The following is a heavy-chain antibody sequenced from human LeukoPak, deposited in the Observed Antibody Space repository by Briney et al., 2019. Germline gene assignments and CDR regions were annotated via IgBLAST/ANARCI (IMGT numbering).Heavy chain of an antibody. Sequence: GGSLRLSCAASGFIFRNYAMSWVRQAPGKRLEWVLAITGSGDITYYADSVKGRFTISRDNSKNTLYVEMNTLRAEDTAVYYCAKWGDFDILTGYYVPDFWGQGTLVTVSS. V-gene: IGHV3-23*01. J-gene: IGHJ4*02. CDR3: AKWGDFDILTGYYVPDF. CDR1: GFIFRNYA. CDR2: ITGSGDIT. D-gene: IGHD3-9*01.